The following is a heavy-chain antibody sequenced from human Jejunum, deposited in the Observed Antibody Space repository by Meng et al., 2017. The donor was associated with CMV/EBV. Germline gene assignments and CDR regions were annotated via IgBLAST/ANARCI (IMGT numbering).Heavy chain of an antibody. Sequence: VQRRQSVPGLAQPSQTLSIICAISGDSVSSKRAAWNWIRQSPSRGLEWLGRAYYRSKWFYDYALSVKSRININPDTSKNRFSLQLNSVTPEDTAVYYCARGLYDSSWSTFDYWGQGTLVTVSS. CDR1: GDSVSSKRAA. CDR2: AYYRSKWFY. V-gene: IGHV6-1*01. CDR3: ARGLYDSSWSTFDY. D-gene: IGHD6-13*01. J-gene: IGHJ4*02.